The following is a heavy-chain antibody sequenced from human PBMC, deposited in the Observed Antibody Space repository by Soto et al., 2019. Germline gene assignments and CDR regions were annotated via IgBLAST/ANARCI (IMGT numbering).Heavy chain of an antibody. Sequence: GASVKVSCKASGGTFSNYAISWVLQAPGQGLEWMGGIIPIFGTANSAQKFQGRVTITADESTSTAYMELSSLRSEDTAVYYCARESHVDTAMVPQGYWGQGTLVTVS. J-gene: IGHJ1*01. CDR2: IIPIFGTA. CDR3: ARESHVDTAMVPQGY. D-gene: IGHD5-18*01. CDR1: GGTFSNYA. V-gene: IGHV1-69*13.